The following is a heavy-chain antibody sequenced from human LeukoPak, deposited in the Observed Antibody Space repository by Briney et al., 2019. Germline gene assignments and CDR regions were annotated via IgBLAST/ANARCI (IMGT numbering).Heavy chain of an antibody. V-gene: IGHV3-7*03. J-gene: IGHJ3*02. CDR2: IKPDGSDK. CDR1: GFTFSSYW. Sequence: GGSLRLSCAASGFTFSSYWMTWVRQLPGMGLEWVATIKPDGSDKFYVDSVKGRFTISRDNSKNTLYLQMNSLRAEDTAVNYCARDQTFDIWGQGTMVTVSS. CDR3: ARDQTFDI.